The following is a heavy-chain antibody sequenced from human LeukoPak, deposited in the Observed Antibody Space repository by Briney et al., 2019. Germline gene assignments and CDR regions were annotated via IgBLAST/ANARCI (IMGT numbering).Heavy chain of an antibody. J-gene: IGHJ3*02. CDR3: GEEDAFDI. CDR1: GFTFSSYG. CDR2: ISYDGSNK. Sequence: PGGSLRLSCAASGFTFSSYGMHWVRQAPGKGLEWVAVISYDGSNKYYADSVKGRFIISRDNSKNTLYLQMNSLRAEDTAVYYCGEEDAFDIWGQGTMVTVSS. V-gene: IGHV3-30*03.